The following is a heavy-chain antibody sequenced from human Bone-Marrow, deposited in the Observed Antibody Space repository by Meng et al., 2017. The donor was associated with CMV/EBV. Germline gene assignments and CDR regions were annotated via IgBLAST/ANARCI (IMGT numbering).Heavy chain of an antibody. CDR2: TYYRSKWNY. D-gene: IGHD6-13*01. Sequence: SETLSLTCAISGDAVSTVSAAWNWNRQSPSRGLEWLGKTYYRSKWNYDYAVSLKSRITIKPDTSKNQFSLQLNPVTPEDTAVYYCARSALTDSSNWEGGYNWFDPWGQGTLVTVYS. V-gene: IGHV6-1*01. J-gene: IGHJ5*02. CDR1: GDAVSTVSAA. CDR3: ARSALTDSSNWEGGYNWFDP.